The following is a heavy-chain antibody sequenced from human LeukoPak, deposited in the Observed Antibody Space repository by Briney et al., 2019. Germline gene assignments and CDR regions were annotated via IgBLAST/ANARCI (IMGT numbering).Heavy chain of an antibody. Sequence: PGRSLRLSCAVSGFTFSSYAMHWVHQAPGKGLEWVAIILYDGSKEYYADSVRGRFTISRDNSKNTLYLQMNSLRPEDTAVYYCARDRGLLDGSSGWYFDYWGQGTLVTVSS. CDR2: ILYDGSKE. J-gene: IGHJ4*02. CDR3: ARDRGLLDGSSGWYFDY. CDR1: GFTFSSYA. D-gene: IGHD6-19*01. V-gene: IGHV3-30-3*01.